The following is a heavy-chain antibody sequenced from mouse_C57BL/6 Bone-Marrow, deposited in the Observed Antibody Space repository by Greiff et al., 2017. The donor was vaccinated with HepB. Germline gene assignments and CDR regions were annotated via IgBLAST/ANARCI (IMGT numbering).Heavy chain of an antibody. Sequence: QVQLQQPGAELVRPGTSVKLSCKASGYTFTSYWMHWVKQRPGQGLEWIGVIDPSDSYNNYNQKFKGKATLTVDTSYSTAYMQLSSLTSEDSAVYDCARDDYGAWFAYWGQGTRVTVSA. D-gene: IGHD2-4*01. V-gene: IGHV1-59*01. CDR1: GYTFTSYW. J-gene: IGHJ3*01. CDR3: ARDDYGAWFAY. CDR2: IDPSDSYN.